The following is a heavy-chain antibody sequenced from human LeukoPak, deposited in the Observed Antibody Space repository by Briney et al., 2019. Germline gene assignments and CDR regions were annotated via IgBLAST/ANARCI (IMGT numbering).Heavy chain of an antibody. Sequence: GGPLRLSCAASGFTFSSYWMHWVRHAPGKGLVWVSRINTDGSSTSYADSVKGRFTISRDNAKNTLYLQMNSLTAEDTAVYYCARDLSYSSGSAGDWGQGTLVTVSS. CDR3: ARDLSYSSGSAGD. CDR2: INTDGSST. CDR1: GFTFSSYW. V-gene: IGHV3-74*01. D-gene: IGHD6-19*01. J-gene: IGHJ4*02.